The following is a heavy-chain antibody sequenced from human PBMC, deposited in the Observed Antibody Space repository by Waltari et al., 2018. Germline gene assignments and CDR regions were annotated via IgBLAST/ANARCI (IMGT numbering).Heavy chain of an antibody. J-gene: IGHJ4*02. CDR2: ISWNSGSI. Sequence: VQLVESGGGVVQPGRSLRLSCAASGFTFSSYGMHWVRQAPGKGLEWVSGISWNSGSIGYADSVKGRFTISRDNAKNSLYLQMNSLRAEDTALYYCAKDSGDYYFDYWGQGTLVTVSS. CDR1: GFTFSSYG. V-gene: IGHV3-9*01. CDR3: AKDSGDYYFDY. D-gene: IGHD4-17*01.